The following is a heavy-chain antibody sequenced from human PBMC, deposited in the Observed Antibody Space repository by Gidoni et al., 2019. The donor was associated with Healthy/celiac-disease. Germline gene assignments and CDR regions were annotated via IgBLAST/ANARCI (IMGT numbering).Heavy chain of an antibody. CDR2: ISVSGGSP. CDR1: GFTVSSYA. D-gene: IGHD4-17*01. V-gene: IGHV3-23*01. Sequence: EVQLWESGGGLVQPGGYLRLSGAASGFTVSSYARSWVRQAPGKGLEWVSSISVSGGSPSYADSVKGLFTISRDNSKNPLYLQMNRLRAEDTAVYYCAKDQAYGDPSTDFDYCGQGTLVTVSS. CDR3: AKDQAYGDPSTDFDY. J-gene: IGHJ4*02.